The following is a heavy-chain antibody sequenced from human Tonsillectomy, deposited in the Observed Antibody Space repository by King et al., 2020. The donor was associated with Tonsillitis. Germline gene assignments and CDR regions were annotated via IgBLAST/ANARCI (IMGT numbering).Heavy chain of an antibody. D-gene: IGHD1-26*01. CDR3: ARYVSGSFDY. J-gene: IGHJ4*02. Sequence: QLQESGPGVVKPSETLSLTCTVSGGSISIGEHFWAWSRQPPGKGLEWIGYMYSSGTIFYNPSLKSRITISGGTSENRFSLKLTSVTAADTAVYFCARYVSGSFDYWGQGALVTVSS. V-gene: IGHV4-39*01. CDR1: GGSISIGEHF. CDR2: MYSSGTI.